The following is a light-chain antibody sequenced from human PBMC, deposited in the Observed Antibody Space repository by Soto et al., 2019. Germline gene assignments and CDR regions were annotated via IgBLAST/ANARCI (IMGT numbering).Light chain of an antibody. Sequence: EIVLTQSPGTLSLSPGERATLSCRASQSVSTRSLAWYQQKPGQAPRLLIFGASTRAPGIPDRFSGSGSGTDFTLTISKLEPEDFALFYCQQYGNSPLTFGGGTKVDIK. J-gene: IGKJ4*01. CDR1: QSVSTRS. CDR3: QQYGNSPLT. CDR2: GAS. V-gene: IGKV3-20*01.